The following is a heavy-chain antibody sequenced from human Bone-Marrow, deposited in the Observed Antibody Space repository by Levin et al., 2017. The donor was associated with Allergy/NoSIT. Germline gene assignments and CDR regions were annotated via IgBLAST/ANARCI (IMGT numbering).Heavy chain of an antibody. CDR2: ISNHGGDT. CDR1: GFTFRDYS. D-gene: IGHD5-12*01. V-gene: IGHV3-64D*06. J-gene: IGHJ4*02. Sequence: PGGSLRLSCSTSGFTFRDYSMHWVRQAPGKGLEHVSAISNHGGDTHYGDSVKGRFTLSRDNSKNMLYLQMNSLRHEDAAIYYCVKGFGYNYGSRYFDHWGQGTLVSVSS. CDR3: VKGFGYNYGSRYFDH.